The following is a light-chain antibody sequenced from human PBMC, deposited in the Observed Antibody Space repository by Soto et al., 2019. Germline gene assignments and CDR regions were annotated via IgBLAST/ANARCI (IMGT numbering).Light chain of an antibody. Sequence: QSVLTQPPSVSGSPGQSITISCTGTSSDVGGYNYVSWYQQHPGKAPKFMIYDVRNRPSGVSDRSSGSKSGNTASLTISGLQAEDEADYYCSSYAASLTRLIVFGTGTKLTVL. CDR1: SSDVGGYNY. CDR3: SSYAASLTRLIV. V-gene: IGLV2-14*01. CDR2: DVR. J-gene: IGLJ1*01.